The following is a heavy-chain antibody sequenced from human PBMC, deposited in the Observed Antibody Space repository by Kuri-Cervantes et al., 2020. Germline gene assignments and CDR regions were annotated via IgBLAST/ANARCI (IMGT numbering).Heavy chain of an antibody. CDR2: MYSSGDT. CDR3: AKLQVVVVVAAADY. V-gene: IGHV3-66*02. J-gene: IGHJ4*02. CDR1: GVTVSSNY. D-gene: IGHD2-15*01. Sequence: GESLKISCVTSGVTVSSNYMTWVRQAPGKGLEWVSIMYSSGDTFYADSVKGRFTVSRDNSINTLYLQLSSLRPEDTAVYYCAKLQVVVVVAAADYWGQGTLVTVSS.